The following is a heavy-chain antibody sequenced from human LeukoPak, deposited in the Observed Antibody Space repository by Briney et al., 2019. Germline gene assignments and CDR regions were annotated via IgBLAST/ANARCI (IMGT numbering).Heavy chain of an antibody. Sequence: PSETLSLTCTVSHYSISSGYYWGWIRQPPGQGLEWIGYIYYSGSTNYNPSLKSRVTISVDTSKNQFSLKLSSVTAADTAVYYCARSDWYSGYYSNWGQGTLVTVSS. J-gene: IGHJ4*02. V-gene: IGHV4-61*01. CDR3: ARSDWYSGYYSN. D-gene: IGHD3-22*01. CDR1: HYSISSGYY. CDR2: IYYSGST.